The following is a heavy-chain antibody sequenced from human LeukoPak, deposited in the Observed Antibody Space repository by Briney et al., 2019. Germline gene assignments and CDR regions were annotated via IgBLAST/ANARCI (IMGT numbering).Heavy chain of an antibody. J-gene: IGHJ5*02. CDR1: GGSISSYY. CDR3: ARGQRFLEWLYWFDP. CDR2: IYYSGST. D-gene: IGHD3-3*01. V-gene: IGHV4-59*01. Sequence: SETPSLTCTVSGGSISSYYWSWIRQPPGKGLEWIGYIYYSGSTNYNPSLKSRVTISVDTSKNQFSLKLSSVTAADTAVYYCARGQRFLEWLYWFDPWGQGTLVTVSP.